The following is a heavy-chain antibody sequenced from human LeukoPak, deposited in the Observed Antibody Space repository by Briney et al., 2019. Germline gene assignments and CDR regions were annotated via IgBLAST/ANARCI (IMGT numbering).Heavy chain of an antibody. CDR2: LPYSGTT. CDR1: GGSISSSTYY. CDR3: ATGKPQRYSSGWYVKWLDP. J-gene: IGHJ5*02. V-gene: IGHV4-39*01. Sequence: PAETLSLTCTVSGGSISSSTYYWGWIRQPPGKGLEWIGSLPYSGTTYYNPSLKSRVTVSVETSKNQFSLKLSSVTAADTAVYYCATGKPQRYSSGWYVKWLDPWGQGTLVTVSS. D-gene: IGHD6-19*01.